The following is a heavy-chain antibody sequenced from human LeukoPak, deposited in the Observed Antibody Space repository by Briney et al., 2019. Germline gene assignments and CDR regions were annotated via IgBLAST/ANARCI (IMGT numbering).Heavy chain of an antibody. J-gene: IGHJ4*02. V-gene: IGHV1-3*01. Sequence: EASVKVSCKASGGTFSSYAMHWVRQAPGQRLEWMGWINAGNGNTKYSQKFQGRVTVTTDTSTSTAHMELRSLRSDDTAVYYCARDNYDSSDVSPGNYWGQGTLVTVSS. CDR3: ARDNYDSSDVSPGNY. CDR1: GGTFSSYA. CDR2: INAGNGNT. D-gene: IGHD3-22*01.